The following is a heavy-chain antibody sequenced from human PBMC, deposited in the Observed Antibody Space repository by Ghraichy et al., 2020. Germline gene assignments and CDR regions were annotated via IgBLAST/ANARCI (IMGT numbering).Heavy chain of an antibody. CDR3: ARGSTVVRFYYYGGMDV. J-gene: IGHJ6*02. Sequence: GGSLRLSWNGTGFTFSSYSINWVRHCPGTGQEWDSYITSSSSFKSYTDSVKGRFTISRDNAQNSLYLEMNSLRDEDTAVYYCARGSTVVRFYYYGGMDVWGQGTTVTVSS. CDR1: GFTFSSYS. V-gene: IGHV3-48*02. CDR2: ITSSSSFK. D-gene: IGHD4-23*01.